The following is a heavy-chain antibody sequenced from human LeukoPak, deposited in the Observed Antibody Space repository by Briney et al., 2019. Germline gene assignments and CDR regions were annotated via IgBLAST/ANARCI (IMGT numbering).Heavy chain of an antibody. CDR2: IIPIFGTA. V-gene: IGHV1-69*13. D-gene: IGHD2-21*02. CDR1: GGTFSSYA. Sequence: ASVKVSCKASGGTFSSYAISWVRQAPGQGLEWMGGIIPIFGTANYAQKFQGRVTITADESTSTAYMELSSLRSEDTAVYYCARAPFEGVVVTATPSPRGFPYGMDVWDQGTTVTVSS. J-gene: IGHJ6*02. CDR3: ARAPFEGVVVTATPSPRGFPYGMDV.